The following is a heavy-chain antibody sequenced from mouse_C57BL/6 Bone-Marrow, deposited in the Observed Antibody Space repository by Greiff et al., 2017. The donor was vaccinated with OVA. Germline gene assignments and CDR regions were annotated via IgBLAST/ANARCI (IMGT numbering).Heavy chain of an antibody. V-gene: IGHV5-6*01. J-gene: IGHJ1*03. CDR1: GFTFSSYG. D-gene: IGHD2-4*01. CDR3: ARRLRRGNWYLDV. Sequence: EVQGVESGGDLVKPGGSLKLSCAASGFTFSSYGMSWVRQTPDKRLEWVATISSGGSYTYYPDSVKGRFTISRDNAKNTLYLQMSSLKSEDTAMYYCARRLRRGNWYLDVWGTGTTVTVSS. CDR2: ISSGGSYT.